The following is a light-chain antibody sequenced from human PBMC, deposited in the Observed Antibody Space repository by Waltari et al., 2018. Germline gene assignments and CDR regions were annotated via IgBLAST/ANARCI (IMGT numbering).Light chain of an antibody. CDR3: NSYTPTNGR. CDR2: DVT. CDR1: SRDAGGHTY. J-gene: IGLJ3*02. V-gene: IGLV2-14*03. Sequence: QSALTQPASVTGSPGQSITLTCSGVSRDAGGHTYVSWYQQHTGSAPRLLIYDVTRRPSDVSARFSASASGNTASLTISGLQADDEAVYYCNSYTPTNGRFGGGTKLTVL.